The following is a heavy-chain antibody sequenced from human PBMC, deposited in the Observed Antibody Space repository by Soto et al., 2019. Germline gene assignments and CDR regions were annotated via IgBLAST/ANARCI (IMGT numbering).Heavy chain of an antibody. J-gene: IGHJ4*02. D-gene: IGHD6-25*01. CDR3: ARVSARHFDF. CDR1: GFTLTSCD. V-gene: IGHV3-48*02. Sequence: PGGSLRLSCAASGFTLTSCDMTWVRQAPGKGLEWISHISTGRTAIYYADSVKGRFTISRDHAENSLFLHMHSLRDEDTAVYYCARVSARHFDFWGRGTLVTASS. CDR2: ISTGRTAI.